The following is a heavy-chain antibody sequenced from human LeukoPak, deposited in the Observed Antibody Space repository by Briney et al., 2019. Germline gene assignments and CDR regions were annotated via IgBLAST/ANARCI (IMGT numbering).Heavy chain of an antibody. Sequence: ASVKVSCKASGYTFTGYYMHWVRQAPGQGLESMGWINPNSGGTNYAQKFQGWVTMTRDTSISTAYMELSSLRSEDTAVYYCARESGYYDSSGYSLDYWGQGTLVTVSS. D-gene: IGHD3-22*01. CDR1: GYTFTGYY. J-gene: IGHJ4*02. CDR3: ARESGYYDSSGYSLDY. V-gene: IGHV1-2*04. CDR2: INPNSGGT.